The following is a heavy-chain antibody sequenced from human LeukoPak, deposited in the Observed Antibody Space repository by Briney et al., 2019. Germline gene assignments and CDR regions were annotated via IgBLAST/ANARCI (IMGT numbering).Heavy chain of an antibody. CDR1: GGSISRGSYF. D-gene: IGHD3-9*01. J-gene: IGHJ3*02. Sequence: SETLSLTCTVSGGSISRGSYFWSWIRQPAGKGLEWIGRFYTSATPNYNPSLKSRVTISVDTSRNQFSLKLSSVTAADTAVYYCARLRPMYYDILTGPPAFDIWGQGTMVTVSS. V-gene: IGHV4-61*02. CDR2: FYTSATP. CDR3: ARLRPMYYDILTGPPAFDI.